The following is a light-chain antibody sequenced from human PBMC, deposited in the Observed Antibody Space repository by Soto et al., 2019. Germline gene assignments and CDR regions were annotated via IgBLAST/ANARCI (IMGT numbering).Light chain of an antibody. CDR1: QSVSSY. J-gene: IGKJ1*01. V-gene: IGKV3-11*01. CDR3: QQRRNWPQRT. Sequence: EIVLTQSPATLSLSPGERATLSCRASQSVSSYLAWYQQKPGQAPRLLIFDASNRATGIPARFSGSGSGTDVTLTISSLEPEDFAVYYCQQRRNWPQRTCGQGTKVEIK. CDR2: DAS.